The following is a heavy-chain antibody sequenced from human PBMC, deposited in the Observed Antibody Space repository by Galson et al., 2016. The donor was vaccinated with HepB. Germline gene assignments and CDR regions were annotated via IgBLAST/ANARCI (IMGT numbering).Heavy chain of an antibody. CDR1: GFTLSSNA. CDR2: IGGSDDRT. D-gene: IGHD4-17*01. CDR3: AKTVRMTTVTGFDY. Sequence: SLRLSCAASGFTLSSNAMAWVRQAPGKGLEWVSAIGGSDDRTDYADSVKGRFSISRDSSKNTLYLQMNSLRAEDTAVYYCAKTVRMTTVTGFDYWGQGTLVTVSS. J-gene: IGHJ4*02. V-gene: IGHV3-23*01.